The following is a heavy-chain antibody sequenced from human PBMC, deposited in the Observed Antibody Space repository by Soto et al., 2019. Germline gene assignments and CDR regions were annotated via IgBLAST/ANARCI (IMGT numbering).Heavy chain of an antibody. J-gene: IGHJ4*02. D-gene: IGHD3-22*01. CDR2: ISGSGGST. V-gene: IGHV3-23*01. CDR1: GFTFSSYA. CDR3: AKDLERNYDSSGYYFDY. Sequence: GGSLRLSCAASGFTFSSYAMSWVRQAPGKGLEWVSAISGSGGSTYYADSVKGRFTISRDNSKNTLYLQMNSLRAEDTAVYYCAKDLERNYDSSGYYFDYWGQGTLVTVSS.